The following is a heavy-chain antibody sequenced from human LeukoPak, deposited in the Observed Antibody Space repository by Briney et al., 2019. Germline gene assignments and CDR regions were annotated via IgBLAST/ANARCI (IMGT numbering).Heavy chain of an antibody. CDR1: GYTLTELS. Sequence: GASVKVSCKVSGYTLTELSMHWVRQAPGKGLEWMGGFDPEDGETIYAQKFQGRVTMTEDTTTDTAYMELSSLRSEDTAVYYCATDRVTGTTLTEYYFDYWGQGTLVTVSS. CDR2: FDPEDGET. V-gene: IGHV1-24*01. CDR3: ATDRVTGTTLTEYYFDY. D-gene: IGHD1-20*01. J-gene: IGHJ4*02.